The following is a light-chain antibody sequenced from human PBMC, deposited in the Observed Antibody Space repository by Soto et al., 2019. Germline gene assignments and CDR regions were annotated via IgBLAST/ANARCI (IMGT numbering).Light chain of an antibody. CDR3: QQSDSTPPT. J-gene: IGKJ1*01. V-gene: IGKV1-39*01. Sequence: DIQMTQSPSSLSASVGDRVTITCRASQSISSSLNWFQQKPGKAPKFLIYAASSLQSGVPSRFSGSGSGTEFTLTISSLQPEDFATYYCQQSDSTPPTFGQGTQVEIK. CDR2: AAS. CDR1: QSISSS.